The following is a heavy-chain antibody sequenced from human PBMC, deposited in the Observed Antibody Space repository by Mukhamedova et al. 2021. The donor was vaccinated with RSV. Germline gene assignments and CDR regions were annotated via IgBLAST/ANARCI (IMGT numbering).Heavy chain of an antibody. CDR3: ARISYVENWFDP. Sequence: GWINPNSGDTNYAQKFQGRVTMTRDTSISTAYMELSRLRSDDTAVYYCARISYVENWFDPWGQGTLVTVSP. V-gene: IGHV1-2*02. CDR2: INPNSGDT. D-gene: IGHD1-26*01. J-gene: IGHJ5*02.